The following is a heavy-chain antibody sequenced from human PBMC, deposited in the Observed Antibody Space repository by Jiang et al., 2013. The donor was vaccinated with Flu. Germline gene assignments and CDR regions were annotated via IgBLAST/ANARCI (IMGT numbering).Heavy chain of an antibody. D-gene: IGHD3-10*02. J-gene: IGHJ4*02. V-gene: IGHV3-30-3*01. CDR1: SYA. CDR3: AREELLWSETRPEYYFDY. CDR2: ISYDGSNK. Sequence: SYAMHWVRQAPGKGLEWVAVISYDGSNKYYADSVKGRFTISRDNSKNTLYLQMNSLRAEDTAVYYCAREELLWSETRPEYYFDYWGQGTLVTVSS.